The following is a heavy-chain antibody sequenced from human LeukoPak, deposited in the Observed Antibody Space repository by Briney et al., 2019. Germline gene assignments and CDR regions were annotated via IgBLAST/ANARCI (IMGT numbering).Heavy chain of an antibody. D-gene: IGHD1-26*01. CDR2: IRNKANTYTT. V-gene: IGHV3-72*01. J-gene: IGHJ4*02. CDR1: GFTFSDHA. CDR3: TRLVGAND. Sequence: GGSLRLSCAASGFTFSDHAMNWVRQAPGKGLEWVGRIRNKANTYTTEYAASVQGRFTVSRDDSKNSLYLQMNSMKTEDTAVYYCTRLVGANDWGQGTLVTVSS.